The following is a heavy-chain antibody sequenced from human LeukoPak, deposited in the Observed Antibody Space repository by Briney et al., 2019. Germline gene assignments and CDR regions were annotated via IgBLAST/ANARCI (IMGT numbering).Heavy chain of an antibody. CDR2: IYYSGGT. Sequence: SETLSLTCTVSGGSISSYYWSWIRQPPGKGLEWIGYIYYSGGTNYNPSLKSRVTISVDTSKNQFSLKLSSVTAADTAVYYCARAAPGYDSSGYYSSWGQGTLVTVSS. V-gene: IGHV4-59*01. CDR3: ARAAPGYDSSGYYSS. J-gene: IGHJ5*02. CDR1: GGSISSYY. D-gene: IGHD3-22*01.